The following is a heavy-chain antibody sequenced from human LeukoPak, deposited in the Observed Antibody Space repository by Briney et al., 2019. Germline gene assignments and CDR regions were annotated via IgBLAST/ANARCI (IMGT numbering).Heavy chain of an antibody. CDR3: VSRRYDC. V-gene: IGHV6-1*01. Sequence: SQTLSRTCGISGDSVSSNSAAWGWIRQSPSRGLEWLGRTYYRSKWYTEYAVSVKSRIIINPDTSKNQFSLQLNSVTPEDAAVYYCVSRRYDCWGQGTLVTVSS. CDR1: GDSVSSNSAA. J-gene: IGHJ4*02. D-gene: IGHD5/OR15-5a*01. CDR2: TYYRSKWYT.